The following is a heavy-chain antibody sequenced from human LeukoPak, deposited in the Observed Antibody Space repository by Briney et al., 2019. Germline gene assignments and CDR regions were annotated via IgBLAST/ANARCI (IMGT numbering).Heavy chain of an antibody. J-gene: IGHJ6*02. V-gene: IGHV3-23*01. D-gene: IGHD3-3*01. CDR3: AKDQSSLEWSQLRYYGMDV. CDR1: GFTFSSYA. CDR2: ISGSGGST. Sequence: GGSLRLSCAASGFTFSSYAMSWVRQAPGKGLEWVSAISGSGGSTYYADSVKGRFTISRDNSKNTLYLQMNSLRAEDTAVYYCAKDQSSLEWSQLRYYGMDVWGQGTTVTVSS.